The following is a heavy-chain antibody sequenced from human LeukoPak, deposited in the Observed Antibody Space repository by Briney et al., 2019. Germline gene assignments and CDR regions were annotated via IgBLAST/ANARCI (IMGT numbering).Heavy chain of an antibody. D-gene: IGHD4-23*01. CDR2: IYYSGST. V-gene: IGHV4-39*01. CDR1: GGSISSSSYY. CDR3: ASASPTVASDAFDI. Sequence: SETLSLTCTVSGGSISSSSYYWGWIRQPPGKGLEWIGSIYYSGSTYYNPSLKSRVTISVDTSKNQFSLKLSSVTAADTAVYSCASASPTVASDAFDIWGQGTMVTVSS. J-gene: IGHJ3*02.